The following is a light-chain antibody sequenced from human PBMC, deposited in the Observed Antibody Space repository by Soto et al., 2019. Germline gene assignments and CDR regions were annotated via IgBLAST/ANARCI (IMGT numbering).Light chain of an antibody. Sequence: EIVLTQTPGTLSLSPGERATLSCRASQSVSSSYLACYRQRPGQAPRLLIYGASIRATGIPDRFSGSGSGTDFTLTISRLEPEDVAVYYCQQFGSSPSFGPGTTVDI. J-gene: IGKJ3*01. V-gene: IGKV3-20*01. CDR1: QSVSSSY. CDR3: QQFGSSPS. CDR2: GAS.